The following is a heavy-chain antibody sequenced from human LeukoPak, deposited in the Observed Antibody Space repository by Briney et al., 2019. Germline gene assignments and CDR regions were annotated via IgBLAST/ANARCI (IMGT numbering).Heavy chain of an antibody. J-gene: IGHJ3*02. Sequence: PSETLSLTCTVSGGSISSYCWSWIRQPPGKGLEWIGYIYYSGSTNYNPSLKSRVTISVDTSKNQFSLKLSSVTAADTAVYYCARAQADAFDIWGQGTMVTVSS. V-gene: IGHV4-59*01. CDR2: IYYSGST. CDR3: ARAQADAFDI. CDR1: GGSISSYC.